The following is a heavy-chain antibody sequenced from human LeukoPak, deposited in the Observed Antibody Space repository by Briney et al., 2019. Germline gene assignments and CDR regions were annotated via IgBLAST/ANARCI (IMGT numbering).Heavy chain of an antibody. Sequence: SETPSLTCAVYGESFSGYSWTWIRQPPGKGLQWIGQINHSEITKYNPSLKSRVTMSVDMSTRQISLKLSSVTAADTAVYYCARAVGGDGSGSLWGPGTLVTVSS. D-gene: IGHD3-10*01. V-gene: IGHV4-34*01. CDR1: GESFSGYS. CDR2: INHSEIT. J-gene: IGHJ4*02. CDR3: ARAVGGDGSGSL.